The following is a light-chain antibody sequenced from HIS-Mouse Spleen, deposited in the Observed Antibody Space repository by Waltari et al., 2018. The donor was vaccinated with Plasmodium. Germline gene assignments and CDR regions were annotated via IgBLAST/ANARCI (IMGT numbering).Light chain of an antibody. CDR1: SSDVGGYNY. Sequence: QSALTQPRSVSGSPGQSVTISCTGTSSDVGGYNYVSWYQQHPGKAPKLMIYDVGKRPSGGPDRFSGSKSRNTASLTISGLQAEDEADYYCCSYAGSYTYVFGTGTKVTVL. V-gene: IGLV2-11*01. CDR2: DVG. J-gene: IGLJ1*01. CDR3: CSYAGSYTYV.